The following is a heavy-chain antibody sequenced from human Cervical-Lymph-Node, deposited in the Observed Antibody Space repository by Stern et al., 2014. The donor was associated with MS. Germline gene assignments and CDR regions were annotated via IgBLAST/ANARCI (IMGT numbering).Heavy chain of an antibody. V-gene: IGHV3-15*01. CDR3: TTLDRSYPYYYYGMDV. Sequence: VQLVQSGGGLVKPGGSLRLSCAASGFTFRNAWMTWIRQAPGKGLEWDGRIKSKPDGVTTDYAAPVKGRFTISRDDSKNTLYLQMNSLKTEDTAVYYCTTLDRSYPYYYYGMDVWGQGTTVTVSS. J-gene: IGHJ6*02. CDR2: IKSKPDGVTT. D-gene: IGHD1-26*01. CDR1: GFTFRNAW.